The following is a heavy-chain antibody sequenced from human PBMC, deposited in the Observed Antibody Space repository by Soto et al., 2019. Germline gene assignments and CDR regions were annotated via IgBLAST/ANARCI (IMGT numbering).Heavy chain of an antibody. CDR2: ISYDGSNK. J-gene: IGHJ6*02. CDR3: ARDDRRYGMDV. V-gene: IGHV3-30-3*01. CDR1: GFTFSSYA. Sequence: LRLSCAASGFTFSSYAMHWVRQAPGKGLEWVAVISYDGSNKYYADSVKGRFTISRDNSKNTLYLQMNSLRAEDTAVYYCARDDRRYGMDVWGQGTTVTVSS.